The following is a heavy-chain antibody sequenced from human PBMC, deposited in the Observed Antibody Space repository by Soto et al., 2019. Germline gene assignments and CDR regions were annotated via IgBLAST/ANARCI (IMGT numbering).Heavy chain of an antibody. CDR2: IKQDGSEK. J-gene: IGHJ6*03. D-gene: IGHD4-17*01. V-gene: IGHV3-7*01. Sequence: EVQLVESGGALVQPGGSLRLSCAASGFTFSDYWMRWVRQAPGKGLEWVASIKQDGSEKYYVDSVKGRFTISRDNAKKSLYLQMNSLRAEDTAVYFCARGGRFHYYYYYMDVWGKGTTVTVSS. CDR3: ARGGRFHYYYYYMDV. CDR1: GFTFSDYW.